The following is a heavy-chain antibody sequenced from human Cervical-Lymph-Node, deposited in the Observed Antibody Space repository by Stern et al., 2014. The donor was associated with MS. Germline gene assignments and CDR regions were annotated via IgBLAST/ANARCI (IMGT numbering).Heavy chain of an antibody. Sequence: MQLVESGAEVKKPGASVKVSCKASGYTFSSYGFSWVRQAPGKGLEWVGWISVYNGDTSYAEKIQGRVTMTTDTSTSTAYMELRSLRSDDTAVYFCARETPNCSGGTCYPRIDYWGQGTLVTVSS. CDR1: GYTFSSYG. V-gene: IGHV1-18*01. D-gene: IGHD2-15*01. CDR2: ISVYNGDT. CDR3: ARETPNCSGGTCYPRIDY. J-gene: IGHJ4*02.